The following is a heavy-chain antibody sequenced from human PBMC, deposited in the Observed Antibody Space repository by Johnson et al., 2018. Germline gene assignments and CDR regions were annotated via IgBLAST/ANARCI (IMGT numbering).Heavy chain of an antibody. CDR3: AREGSRYDSSGYKRGYYYYYMDV. J-gene: IGHJ6*03. CDR2: IYSGGST. CDR1: GFTVSSNY. Sequence: VQLVESGGGLIQPGGSLRLSCAASGFTVSSNYMSWVRQAPGKGLEWVSVIYSGGSTYYADSVKGRFTISSDNSKNPLYLQMNRPRAEDTAVYYCAREGSRYDSSGYKRGYYYYYMDVWGKGTTVTVSS. D-gene: IGHD3-22*01. V-gene: IGHV3-53*01.